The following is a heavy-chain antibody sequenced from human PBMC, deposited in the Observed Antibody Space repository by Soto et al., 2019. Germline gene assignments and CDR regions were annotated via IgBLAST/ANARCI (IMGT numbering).Heavy chain of an antibody. CDR1: GGTFSSYT. D-gene: IGHD2-15*01. V-gene: IGHV1-69*02. CDR2: IIPILGIA. J-gene: IGHJ5*02. CDR3: AQSQDIVVVVAANEGRWFDP. Sequence: SVKGSCKASGGTFSSYTISWVRQAPGQGLEWMGRIIPILGIANYAQKFQGRVTITADKSTSTAYMELSSLRSEDTAVYYCAQSQDIVVVVAANEGRWFDPWGQGTLVTLSS.